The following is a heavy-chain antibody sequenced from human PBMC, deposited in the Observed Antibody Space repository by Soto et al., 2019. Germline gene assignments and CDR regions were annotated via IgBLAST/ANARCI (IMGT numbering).Heavy chain of an antibody. D-gene: IGHD3-9*01. Sequence: SETLSLTCALYGGSFSGYYWSWIRQPPGKGLEWIGEVNHSGSTNYNPSLKSRVTISLDTPKNQLSPKLSSVPAAHTAVYYGPRGRTPLVTIRFDPWGQGARVTLSS. CDR3: PRGRTPLVTIRFDP. CDR1: GGSFSGYY. CDR2: VNHSGST. V-gene: IGHV4-34*01. J-gene: IGHJ5*02.